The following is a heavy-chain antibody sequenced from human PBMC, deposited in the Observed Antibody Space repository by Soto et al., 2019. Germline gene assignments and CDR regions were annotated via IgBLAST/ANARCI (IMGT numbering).Heavy chain of an antibody. Sequence: QVQLVQSGPDLKRPGASMKVPCQASGSTFTSYGISWVRQAPGQGLEGMAWISPLKGRTQYSQKAQGRVTLSTDTSSNTGYIEMTARRVDYTAVFYCAMDYRDGPDYFNHGGQGTLVTVS. V-gene: IGHV1-18*04. CDR2: ISPLKGRT. CDR3: AMDYRDGPDYFNH. J-gene: IGHJ1*01. CDR1: GSTFTSYG. D-gene: IGHD4-17*01.